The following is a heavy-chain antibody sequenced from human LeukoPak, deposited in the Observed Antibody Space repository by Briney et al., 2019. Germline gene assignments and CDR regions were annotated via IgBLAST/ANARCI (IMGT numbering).Heavy chain of an antibody. J-gene: IGHJ4*02. CDR2: IYGGGET. V-gene: IGHV3-53*01. Sequence: GGSLRLSCVVSGFSVSNDYMSWVRQAPGKGLEWVSVIYGGGETYYADSVRGRFTISRDNFENTLFLQMDSLRAEDTAVYYCTRLLPSSHHFFDSWGQGALVTVSS. CDR1: GFSVSNDY. D-gene: IGHD6-6*01. CDR3: TRLLPSSHHFFDS.